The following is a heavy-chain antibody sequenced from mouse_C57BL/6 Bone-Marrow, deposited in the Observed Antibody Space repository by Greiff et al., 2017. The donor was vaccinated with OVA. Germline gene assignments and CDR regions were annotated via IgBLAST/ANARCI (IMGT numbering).Heavy chain of an antibody. D-gene: IGHD1-1*01. CDR3: AGGPLYSPLRYWYFDV. V-gene: IGHV5-17*01. J-gene: IGHJ1*03. CDR2: ISSGSSTI. Sequence: EVKLMESGGGLVKPGGSLILSCAASGFTFSDYGMHWVRQAPEKGLEWVAYISSGSSTISYADTVKGRFTISRDNAKNTLFLHMPSLRSEDTAMYCCAGGPLYSPLRYWYFDVWGTGTTVTVS. CDR1: GFTFSDYG.